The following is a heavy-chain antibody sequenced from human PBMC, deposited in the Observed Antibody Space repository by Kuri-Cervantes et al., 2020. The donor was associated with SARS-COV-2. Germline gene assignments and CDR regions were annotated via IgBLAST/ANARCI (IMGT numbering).Heavy chain of an antibody. V-gene: IGHV1-2*02. CDR2: INPISGGT. D-gene: IGHD3-22*01. Sequence: ASVKVSCKASGYTFTDYYIHWVRQAPGQGLEWMGWINPISGGTKYAQKFQGRVTMTRDTSISTANMELSRLRSDDTAVYYCARDPREYYYDSSGTIRTEESYFDYWGQGTLVTVSS. CDR3: ARDPREYYYDSSGTIRTEESYFDY. CDR1: GYTFTDYY. J-gene: IGHJ4*02.